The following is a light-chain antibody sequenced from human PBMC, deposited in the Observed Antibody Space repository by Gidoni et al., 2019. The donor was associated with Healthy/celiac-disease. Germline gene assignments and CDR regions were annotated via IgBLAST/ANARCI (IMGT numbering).Light chain of an antibody. CDR2: DAS. V-gene: IGKV3-11*01. CDR3: QQRSNWPLFT. J-gene: IGKJ4*01. Sequence: EIVLTQSPATLSLSPGERATLSCRASQSVSSYLAWYQQKPGQAPRLLIYDASNRATGIPARFSGSGSGTDFTLTISRLEPEDFAVYYCQQRSNWPLFTFGGGTKVEIK. CDR1: QSVSSY.